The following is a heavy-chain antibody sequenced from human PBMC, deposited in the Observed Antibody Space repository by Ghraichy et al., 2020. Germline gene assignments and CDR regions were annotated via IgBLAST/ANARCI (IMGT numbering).Heavy chain of an antibody. Sequence: GGSLRLSCAASGFTFSSYGMHWVRQAPGKGLEWVAVIWYDGSNKYYADSVKGRFTISRDNSKNTLYLQMNSLRAEDTAVYYCAREPNYDSSGLDYWGQGTLVTVSS. CDR1: GFTFSSYG. CDR3: AREPNYDSSGLDY. D-gene: IGHD3-22*01. V-gene: IGHV3-33*01. CDR2: IWYDGSNK. J-gene: IGHJ4*02.